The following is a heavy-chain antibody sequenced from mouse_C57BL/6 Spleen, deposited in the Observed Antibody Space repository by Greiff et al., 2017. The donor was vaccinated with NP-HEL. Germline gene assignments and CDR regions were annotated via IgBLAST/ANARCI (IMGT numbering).Heavy chain of an antibody. CDR1: GFTFSDYG. Sequence: EVKVVESGGGLVKPGGSLKLSCAASGFTFSDYGMHWVRQAPEKGLEWVAYISSGSSTIYYADTVKGRFTISRDNAKNTLFLQMTSLRSEDTAMYYCARPAYYGTPYAMDYWGQGTSVTVSS. V-gene: IGHV5-17*01. CDR2: ISSGSSTI. D-gene: IGHD1-1*01. CDR3: ARPAYYGTPYAMDY. J-gene: IGHJ4*01.